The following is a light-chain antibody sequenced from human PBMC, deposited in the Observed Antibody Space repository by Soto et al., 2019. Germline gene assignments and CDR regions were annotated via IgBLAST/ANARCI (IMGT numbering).Light chain of an antibody. CDR3: QPFSSYPLT. V-gene: IGKV3-11*01. CDR2: DAS. J-gene: IGKJ4*01. Sequence: EIVLTQSPATLSLSPGERSTLSCMASQSVSSYLAWYQQKPGQARRLLIYDASNRATGITARFSGGGSGTDFTLTISRLEPEDFAVYYCQPFSSYPLTVGGGTKVEIK. CDR1: QSVSSY.